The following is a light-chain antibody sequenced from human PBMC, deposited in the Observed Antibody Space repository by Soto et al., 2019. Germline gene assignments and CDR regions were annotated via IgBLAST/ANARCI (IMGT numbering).Light chain of an antibody. CDR3: LLAYSSSRPV. J-gene: IGLJ2*01. V-gene: IGLV7-46*01. Sequence: QALVTQEPSLTVSPGGTVTLTCGSSTGDVTSGHYPYWFQQKPGQAPRTLIYDTSNKHSWTPARFSGSLLGGKAALTLSGAQPEDEAIYYCLLAYSSSRPVFGGGTKVTVL. CDR2: DTS. CDR1: TGDVTSGHY.